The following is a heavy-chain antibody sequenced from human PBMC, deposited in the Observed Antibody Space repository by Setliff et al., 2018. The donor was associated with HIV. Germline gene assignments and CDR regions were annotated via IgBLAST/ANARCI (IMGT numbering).Heavy chain of an antibody. Sequence: SVKVSCKAYGGTFSSYAITWVRQAPGQGLECMGGIIPMLGITNYAQRFQGRLTITADEYTGTAYMELSSLRSEDTAVYYCARSHGSSGYYVYFDYWGQGTLVTVSS. CDR1: GGTFSSYA. D-gene: IGHD3-22*01. CDR2: IIPMLGIT. V-gene: IGHV1-69*10. CDR3: ARSHGSSGYYVYFDY. J-gene: IGHJ4*02.